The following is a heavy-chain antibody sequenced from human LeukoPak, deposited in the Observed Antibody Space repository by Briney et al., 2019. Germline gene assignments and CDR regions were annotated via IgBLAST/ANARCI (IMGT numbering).Heavy chain of an antibody. Sequence: SVKVSCKASGGTFSSYTISWVRQAPGQGLEWMGRIIPILGIANYAQKFQGRVTITADKSTSTAYMELSSLRSDDTAVYYCARAGGAILTGYYPSENWFDPWGQGTLVTVSS. CDR3: ARAGGAILTGYYPSENWFDP. V-gene: IGHV1-69*02. D-gene: IGHD3-9*01. J-gene: IGHJ5*02. CDR2: IIPILGIA. CDR1: GGTFSSYT.